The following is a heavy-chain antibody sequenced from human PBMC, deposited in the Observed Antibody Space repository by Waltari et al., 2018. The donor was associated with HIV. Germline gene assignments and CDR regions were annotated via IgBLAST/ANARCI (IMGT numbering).Heavy chain of an antibody. CDR3: AREVYCRSSSCYWRYGMDV. V-gene: IGHV3-53*01. D-gene: IGHD2-2*01. CDR1: GLLVRDSY. Sequence: EVELVESGRGLNQTGGSLRLSCVASGLLVRDSYVILVGQAPGKGLEWVSVIFSGGNTYYADSVRGRFTISRDNSKNTLYLQMNSLRAEDTAVYFCAREVYCRSSSCYWRYGMDVWGQGTTVTVSS. CDR2: IFSGGNT. J-gene: IGHJ6*02.